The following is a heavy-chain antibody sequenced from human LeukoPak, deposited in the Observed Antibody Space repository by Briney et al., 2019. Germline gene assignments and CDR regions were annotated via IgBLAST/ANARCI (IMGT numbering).Heavy chain of an antibody. CDR2: IYYSGST. CDR1: GGSISSYY. D-gene: IGHD3-22*01. CDR3: ARDSGYYDLDY. Sequence: PSETLSLTCTGSGGSISSYYWSWLRQPPGKGREWIGYIYYSGSTNYNPSLKSRATISVDTSKNHFSLKLSSVTAADTAVYYCARDSGYYDLDYWGQGTLVTVSS. V-gene: IGHV4-59*01. J-gene: IGHJ4*02.